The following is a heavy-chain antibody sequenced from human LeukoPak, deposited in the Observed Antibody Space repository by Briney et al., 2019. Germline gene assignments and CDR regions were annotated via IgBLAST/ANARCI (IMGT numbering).Heavy chain of an antibody. D-gene: IGHD2-2*01. V-gene: IGHV1-18*04. CDR1: GYTFTSYG. Sequence: ASVKVSCKASGYTFTSYGISWVRQAPGQGLEWRGWISAYNGNTNYAQKLQGRVTMTTDTSTSTAYMELRSLRSDDTAVYYCARDRRPYCSSTSCYSDYWGQGTLVTVSS. CDR3: ARDRRPYCSSTSCYSDY. CDR2: ISAYNGNT. J-gene: IGHJ4*02.